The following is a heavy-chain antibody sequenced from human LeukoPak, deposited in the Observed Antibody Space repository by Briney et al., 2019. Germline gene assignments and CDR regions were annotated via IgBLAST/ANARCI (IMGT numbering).Heavy chain of an antibody. CDR2: IIPILGIA. CDR3: ARGVPSDYDILTGSYYFDY. J-gene: IGHJ4*02. V-gene: IGHV1-69*02. D-gene: IGHD3-9*01. Sequence: SVKVSCKASGGTFSSYTISWVRQAPGQGPEWMGRIIPILGIANYAQKFQGRVTITADKSTSTAYMELSSLRSEDTAVYYCARGVPSDYDILTGSYYFDYWGQGTLVTVSS. CDR1: GGTFSSYT.